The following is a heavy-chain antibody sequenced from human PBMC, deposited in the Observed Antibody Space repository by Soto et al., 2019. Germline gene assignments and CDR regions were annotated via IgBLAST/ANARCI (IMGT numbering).Heavy chain of an antibody. CDR1: GGSISSYF. CDR2: IYYSGST. Sequence: PSETLSLTCTVSGGSISSYFWTWIRQPPGRGLEWIGYIYYSGSTNYNPSLKSRVTISVDTSKNQYSLKLSSVTAADTAVYYCARRNPTVTTAGYFDYWGQGTLVTVSS. D-gene: IGHD4-17*01. V-gene: IGHV4-59*08. J-gene: IGHJ4*02. CDR3: ARRNPTVTTAGYFDY.